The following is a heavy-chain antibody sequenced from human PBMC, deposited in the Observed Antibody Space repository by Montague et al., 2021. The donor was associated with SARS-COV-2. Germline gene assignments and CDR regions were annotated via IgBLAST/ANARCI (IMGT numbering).Heavy chain of an antibody. D-gene: IGHD1-26*01. V-gene: IGHV4-30-2*01. CDR3: ARGWGGTYSDDVFDI. Sequence: TLSLTCSVSGGSIRSGGYSWSWIRQPPGKGLEWIGYFYHSGSIYYNPSLKSRVTISVDRSKNHFSLKLTSVTAADTAVYYCARGWGGTYSDDVFDIWGQGTMDTVSS. CDR2: FYHSGSI. CDR1: GGSIRSGGYS. J-gene: IGHJ3*02.